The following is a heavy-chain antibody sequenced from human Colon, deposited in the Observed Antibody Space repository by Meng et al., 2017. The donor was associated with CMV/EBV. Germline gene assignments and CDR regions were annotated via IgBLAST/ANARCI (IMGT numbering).Heavy chain of an antibody. J-gene: IGHJ4*02. CDR3: ARDGQLGIY. V-gene: IGHV3-48*03. CDR2: ISSSGSTI. D-gene: IGHD6-6*01. Sequence: GESLKISCAASGFSFSTSEMNWVRQAPGKGLEWVSYISSSGSTIYYADSVKGRFTISRDNAKNSLYLQMNSLRAEDTAVYYCARDGQLGIYWGQGTLVTVSS. CDR1: GFSFSTSE.